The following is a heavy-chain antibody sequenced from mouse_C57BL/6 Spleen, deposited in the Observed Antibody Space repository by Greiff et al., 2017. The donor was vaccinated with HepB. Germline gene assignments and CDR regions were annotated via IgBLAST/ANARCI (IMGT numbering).Heavy chain of an antibody. CDR3: ARCLDGYYEDY. CDR1: GYSITSGYY. D-gene: IGHD2-3*01. CDR2: ISYNGSN. J-gene: IGHJ2*01. V-gene: IGHV3-6*01. Sequence: EVQLVESGPGLVKPSQSLSLTCSVTGYSITSGYYWNWIRQFPGNKLEWMGYISYNGSNNYNPSLKNRISITRDTSKNQFFLKLNSVTTEDTATYYCARCLDGYYEDYWGQGTTLTVSS.